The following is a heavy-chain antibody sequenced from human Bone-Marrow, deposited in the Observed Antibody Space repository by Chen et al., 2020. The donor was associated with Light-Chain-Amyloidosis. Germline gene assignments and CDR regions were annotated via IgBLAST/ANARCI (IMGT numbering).Heavy chain of an antibody. J-gene: IGHJ6*03. Sequence: EVKKPGPSVKVSCKASGGTFSSYALNWVRQAPGQGLEWMAEIIPVIGTIRYAPDFQGRVTVTTDESMSTAYMELSSLRSEDTAVYYCATARXQAGTYTYYHSYYMHVWGTGTTVIVSS. D-gene: IGHD1-26*01. V-gene: IGHV1-69*05. CDR1: GGTFSSYA. CDR3: ATARXQAGTYTYYHSYYMHV. CDR2: IIPVIGTI.